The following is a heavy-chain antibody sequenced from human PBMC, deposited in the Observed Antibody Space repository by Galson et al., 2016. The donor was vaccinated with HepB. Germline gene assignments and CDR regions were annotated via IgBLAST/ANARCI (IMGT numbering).Heavy chain of an antibody. D-gene: IGHD6-19*01. CDR3: ARDGYSSGWYGNHYYGMDV. J-gene: IGHJ6*04. Sequence: SLRLSCAASGFTFSSYWMHWVRQAPGKGLVWVSRVDTLGSSTSYADSVKGRFTMSRDNAKNTLYLQMNSLRPEDTAVYYCARDGYSSGWYGNHYYGMDVWGEGTTVTVSS. V-gene: IGHV3-74*01. CDR1: GFTFSSYW. CDR2: VDTLGSST.